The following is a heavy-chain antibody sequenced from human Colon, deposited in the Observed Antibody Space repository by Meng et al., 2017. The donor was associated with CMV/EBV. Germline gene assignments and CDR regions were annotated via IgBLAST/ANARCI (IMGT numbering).Heavy chain of an antibody. Sequence: GSLRLSCTVSGDSLRDHYWSWIRQPPGKGLEWMGYVYYSGSATYSPSLRSRITISVDTSRNQISLKLRSVTAADTAVYYCARDRGVEFFDSWGQGTLVTVSS. CDR3: ARDRGVEFFDS. V-gene: IGHV4-59*11. CDR2: VYYSGSA. J-gene: IGHJ4*02. CDR1: GDSLRDHY. D-gene: IGHD3-10*01.